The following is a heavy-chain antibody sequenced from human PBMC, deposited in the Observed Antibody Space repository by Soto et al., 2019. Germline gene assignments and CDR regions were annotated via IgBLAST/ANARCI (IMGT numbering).Heavy chain of an antibody. J-gene: IGHJ4*02. Sequence: LRLYCAASGFTFSDYYMSWIRQAPGKGLEWVSYVSGGGTTIYYADSVKGRFTISRDNAKNSLYLQMNSLRAEDTAVYSCARGSQQLALGYWGKGTLVTVSS. CDR3: ARGSQQLALGY. D-gene: IGHD6-13*01. V-gene: IGHV3-11*01. CDR2: VSGGGTTI. CDR1: GFTFSDYY.